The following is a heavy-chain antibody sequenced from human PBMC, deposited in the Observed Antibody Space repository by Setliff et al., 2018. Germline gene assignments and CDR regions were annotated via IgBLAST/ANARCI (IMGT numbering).Heavy chain of an antibody. CDR3: ARDLRYFDWLIENWYFDL. J-gene: IGHJ2*01. Sequence: PSETLSLTCTVSGGSISSYYWSWIRQPAGKGLEWIGHLYTSGSTNYNPSLTSRVTMSVDTSKNKFSLKLSSVTAADPAVYYCARDLRYFDWLIENWYFDLWGRGTLVTVSS. V-gene: IGHV4-4*07. D-gene: IGHD3-9*01. CDR2: LYTSGST. CDR1: GGSISSYY.